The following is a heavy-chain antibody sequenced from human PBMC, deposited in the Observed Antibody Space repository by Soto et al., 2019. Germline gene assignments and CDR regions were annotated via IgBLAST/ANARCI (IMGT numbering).Heavy chain of an antibody. Sequence: SETLSLTCTVSGASINDYYWSWIRQPPGEGLQWIAYVYHNGNTAYNPSLMNRVTISLDTSRSQFSLSLSSVTAADTAVYYCATEKSGSPAYSWGQGVLVTAPQ. V-gene: IGHV4-59*01. J-gene: IGHJ4*02. CDR2: VYHNGNT. CDR3: ATEKSGSPAYS. CDR1: GASINDYY. D-gene: IGHD3-10*01.